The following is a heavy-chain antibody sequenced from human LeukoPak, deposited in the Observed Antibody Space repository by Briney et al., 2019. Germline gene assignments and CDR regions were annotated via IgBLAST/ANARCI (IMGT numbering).Heavy chain of an antibody. CDR3: VRGSTLGYCTSSSCHNWFDP. Sequence: EAGGSLRLSCAASGFTFSSYTMNWVRQAPGKGLEWVSSISGRSNYIYYADSVKGRFTISRDNAKNSLYLQMNSLRAEDTAVYYCVRGSTLGYCTSSSCHNWFDPWGQGTLVTVSS. CDR2: ISGRSNYI. J-gene: IGHJ5*02. D-gene: IGHD2-8*01. V-gene: IGHV3-21*03. CDR1: GFTFSSYT.